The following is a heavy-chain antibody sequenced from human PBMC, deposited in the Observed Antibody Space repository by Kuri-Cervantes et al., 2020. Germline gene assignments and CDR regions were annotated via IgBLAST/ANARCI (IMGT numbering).Heavy chain of an antibody. CDR3: ARRYYYDSSGYYDY. CDR1: GFTFSSYA. CDR2: ISYDGSNK. J-gene: IGHJ4*02. Sequence: GGSLRLSCAASGFTFSSYAMHWVRQAPGKGLEWVAVISYDGSNKYYADSVKGRFTISRDNSKNTLYLQMNSLRAEDTAVYYCARRYYYDSSGYYDYWGQGTLVTVSS. V-gene: IGHV3-30-3*01. D-gene: IGHD3-22*01.